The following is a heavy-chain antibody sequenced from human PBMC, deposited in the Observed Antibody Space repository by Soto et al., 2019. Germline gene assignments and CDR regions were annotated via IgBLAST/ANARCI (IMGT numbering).Heavy chain of an antibody. CDR1: GFTFSSYA. Sequence: GGSLRLSCSASGFTFSSYAMHWVRQSPGKGLEYVSAISSNGGSTYYADSVKGRFTISRDNSKNTLYLQMSSLRAEDTAVYYCVKDQSWGILCLQGSHYSDPGTTLTVYS. D-gene: IGHD3-16*01. V-gene: IGHV3-64D*06. J-gene: IGHJ4*02. CDR2: ISSNGGST. CDR3: VKDQSWGILCLQGSHY.